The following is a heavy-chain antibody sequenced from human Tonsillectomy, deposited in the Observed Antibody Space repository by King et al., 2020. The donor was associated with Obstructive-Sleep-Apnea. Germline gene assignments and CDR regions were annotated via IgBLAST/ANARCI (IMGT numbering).Heavy chain of an antibody. D-gene: IGHD6-19*01. J-gene: IGHJ4*02. CDR3: ARGTKWLDIDY. CDR1: GYTFTSYD. Sequence: QLVQSGAEVKKPGASVKVSCKTSGYTFTSYDINWVRQATGQGLAWMGWMNPNRGNTGYAQKFQGRVTMTRSTSISTAYMELSSLTSEDTAVYYCARGTKWLDIDYWGQGTLVTVSS. V-gene: IGHV1-8*01. CDR2: MNPNRGNT.